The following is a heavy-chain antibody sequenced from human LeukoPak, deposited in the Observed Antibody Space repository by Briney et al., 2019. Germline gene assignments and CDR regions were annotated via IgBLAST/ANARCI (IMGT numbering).Heavy chain of an antibody. J-gene: IGHJ4*02. V-gene: IGHV3-7*01. D-gene: IGHD6-13*01. CDR1: GFAFSSYW. Sequence: GGSLRLSCAASGFAFSSYWMTWVRQAPGKGLEWVANIKQDGSEKYYVDSVKGRFTISRDNAKDSLYLQMNSLRAEDTAVYYCASNGYNSNWYPSGFDYWGQGTLVTVSS. CDR3: ASNGYNSNWYPSGFDY. CDR2: IKQDGSEK.